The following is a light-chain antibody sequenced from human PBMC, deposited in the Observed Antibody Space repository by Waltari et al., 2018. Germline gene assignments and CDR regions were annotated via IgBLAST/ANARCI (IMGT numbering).Light chain of an antibody. Sequence: SSELTQDPAVSVALGQTVRITCQGDSLRRYYASWYQQKPGQAPVLLIYGKNNRPSGIPDRFSGSSSGNTAALTITGAQAEDEADYYCNSRDSSGNHWVFGGGTKLTVL. V-gene: IGLV3-19*01. J-gene: IGLJ3*02. CDR2: GKN. CDR3: NSRDSSGNHWV. CDR1: SLRRYY.